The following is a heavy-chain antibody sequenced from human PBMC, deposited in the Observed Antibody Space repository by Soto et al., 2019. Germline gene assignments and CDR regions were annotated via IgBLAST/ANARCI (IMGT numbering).Heavy chain of an antibody. D-gene: IGHD3-10*01. CDR2: IRGSGGTT. V-gene: IGHV3-23*01. CDR1: GFTFSNYA. J-gene: IGHJ4*02. Sequence: EVQVLESGGALVQPGGFLRLSCAASGFTFSNYAMSWVRQAPGKGLEWVSSIRGSGGTTYYADSVKGRLTLSRDNSKNTLYLQMNSLRVEDTAVYYCAKNNMGYYLDYWGQGTLVTVSS. CDR3: AKNNMGYYLDY.